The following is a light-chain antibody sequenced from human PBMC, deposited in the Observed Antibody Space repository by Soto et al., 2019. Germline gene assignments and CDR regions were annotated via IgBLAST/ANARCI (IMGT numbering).Light chain of an antibody. CDR1: SGSIASNY. Sequence: VSESPGKTVTISCTRSSGSIASNYVQWYQQRPGSAPTTVIYEDNQRPSGVPDRFSGSIDSSSNSASLTISGLKTEDEADYYCQSYDSTIVVFGGGTKLTVL. CDR2: EDN. CDR3: QSYDSTIVV. J-gene: IGLJ2*01. V-gene: IGLV6-57*03.